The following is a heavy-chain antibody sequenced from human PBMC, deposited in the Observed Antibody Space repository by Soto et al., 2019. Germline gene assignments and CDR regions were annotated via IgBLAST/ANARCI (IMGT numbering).Heavy chain of an antibody. CDR2: IIPILGIA. CDR3: ARDGLHAAGPFDY. V-gene: IGHV1-69*08. Sequence: QVQLVQSGAEVKKPGSPVKVSCKASGGTFSSYTISWVRQAPGQGLEWMGRIIPILGIANYAQKFQGRVTITADKSTSTAYMELSSLRSEDTAVYYCARDGLHAAGPFDYWGQGTLVTVSS. CDR1: GGTFSSYT. J-gene: IGHJ4*02. D-gene: IGHD6-13*01.